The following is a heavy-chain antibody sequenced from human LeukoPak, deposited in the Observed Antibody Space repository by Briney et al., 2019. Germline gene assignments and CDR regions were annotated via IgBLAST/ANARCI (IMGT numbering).Heavy chain of an antibody. D-gene: IGHD6-19*01. CDR1: GYTFTSYD. V-gene: IGHV1-8*01. J-gene: IGHJ3*02. CDR2: MNPNSGNT. CDR3: ATVLAVDDAFGI. Sequence: ASVKVSCKASGYTFTSYDINWVRQATGQGLEWMGWMNPNSGNTDYAQKFQGRVTMTRNTSISTAYMELSSLRSEDTAVYYCATVLAVDDAFGIWGQGTMVTVSS.